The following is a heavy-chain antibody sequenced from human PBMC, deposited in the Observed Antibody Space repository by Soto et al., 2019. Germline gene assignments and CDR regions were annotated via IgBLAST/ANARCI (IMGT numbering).Heavy chain of an antibody. V-gene: IGHV5-51*01. D-gene: IGHD2-2*01. Sequence: GESLKISCQGSGYSFTSYWIGWVRQMPGKGLEWMGIIYPGDSDTRYSPSFQGQVTISADKSISTAYLQWSSLKASDTAMYYCATSTDCSSTSCYDGDGMDVWGQGTTVTVSS. CDR1: GYSFTSYW. J-gene: IGHJ6*02. CDR3: ATSTDCSSTSCYDGDGMDV. CDR2: IYPGDSDT.